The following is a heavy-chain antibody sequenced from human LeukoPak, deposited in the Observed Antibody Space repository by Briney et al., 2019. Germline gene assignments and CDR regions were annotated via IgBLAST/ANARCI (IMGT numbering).Heavy chain of an antibody. CDR1: GFSVSSYG. CDR2: LYSNGGT. V-gene: IGHV3-66*03. CDR3: VRDRAEGRAWVEFDP. J-gene: IGHJ5*02. Sequence: GGSLRLSCVTSGFSVSSYGMSWVRQAPGKAPEWVSLLYSNGGTYYADSVKGRFIISRDNSKNTLYLQMNNLRVEDTAVYHCVRDRAEGRAWVEFDPWGQGTVVTVSS.